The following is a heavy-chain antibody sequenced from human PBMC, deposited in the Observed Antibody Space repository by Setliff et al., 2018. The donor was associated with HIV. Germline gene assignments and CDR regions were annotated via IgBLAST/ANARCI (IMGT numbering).Heavy chain of an antibody. V-gene: IGHV3-30*02. CDR2: IHYDESIK. D-gene: IGHD6-13*01. Sequence: PGGSLRLSCAASGFTFSSYGMHWVRQAPGKGLEWVAFIHYDESIKYYADSVKGRFTISRDNSKNTLYLQMNSLRAEDTAVYYCAKDHATSSWFTALLDYWGQGALVTVSS. CDR3: AKDHATSSWFTALLDY. J-gene: IGHJ4*02. CDR1: GFTFSSYG.